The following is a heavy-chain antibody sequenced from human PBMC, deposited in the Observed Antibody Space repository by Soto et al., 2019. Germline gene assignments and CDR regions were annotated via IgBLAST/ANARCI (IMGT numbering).Heavy chain of an antibody. CDR1: GFTFNNYG. V-gene: IGHV3-30*03. CDR2: ISFDGRNT. D-gene: IGHD2-2*01. CDR3: TRRYQLLFEYYYYGMDV. J-gene: IGHJ6*02. Sequence: GGSLRLSCAASGFTFNNYGMHWVRQAPGKGLEWVVVISFDGRNTDYADSVKGRFTISRDNSKNTLYLQMNSLRAEDTAVYYCTRRYQLLFEYYYYGMDVWGQGTTVTVSS.